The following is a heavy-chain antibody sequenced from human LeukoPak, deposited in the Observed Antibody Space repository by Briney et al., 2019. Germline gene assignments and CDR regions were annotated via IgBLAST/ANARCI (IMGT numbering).Heavy chain of an antibody. CDR2: VSGGGNNI. V-gene: IGHV3-23*01. CDR1: GFTFSSND. J-gene: IGHJ4*02. Sequence: PGGSLRLSCAASGFTFSSNDMSWVRQAPGKGLEWVSVVSGGGNNIYYADSVKGRFTISRDNSKNTLYLQMNSLRVEDTAVYYCAKVVTGGTYWGPFDYWGQGTLVTVSS. D-gene: IGHD1-26*01. CDR3: AKVVTGGTYWGPFDY.